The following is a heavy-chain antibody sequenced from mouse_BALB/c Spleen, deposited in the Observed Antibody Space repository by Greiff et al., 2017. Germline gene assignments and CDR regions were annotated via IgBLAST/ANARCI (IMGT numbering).Heavy chain of an antibody. CDR3: ARSITTATYYAMDY. J-gene: IGHJ4*01. CDR1: GYTFTSYV. CDR2: INPYNDGT. D-gene: IGHD1-2*01. V-gene: IGHV1-14*01. Sequence: VQLQQSGPELVKPGASVKMSCKASGYTFTSYVMHWVKQKPGQGLEWIGYINPYNDGTKYNEKFKGKATLTSDKSSSTAYMELSSLTSEDSAVYYCARSITTATYYAMDYWGQGTSVTVSS.